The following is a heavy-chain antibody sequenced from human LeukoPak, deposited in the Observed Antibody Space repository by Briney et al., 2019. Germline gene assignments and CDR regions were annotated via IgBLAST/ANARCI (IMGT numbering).Heavy chain of an antibody. D-gene: IGHD3-22*01. CDR3: ARGFEYYYDTLD. CDR1: GVSFSGFY. Sequence: PSETLSLTCAVYGVSFSGFYWSWIRQPPGKGLEWIGEINHSGSTNYNPSLKSRVTISVDTSKNQFYLELSSVTAADTAVYYCARGFEYYYDTLDWGQGTLVTVSS. CDR2: INHSGST. V-gene: IGHV4-34*01. J-gene: IGHJ4*02.